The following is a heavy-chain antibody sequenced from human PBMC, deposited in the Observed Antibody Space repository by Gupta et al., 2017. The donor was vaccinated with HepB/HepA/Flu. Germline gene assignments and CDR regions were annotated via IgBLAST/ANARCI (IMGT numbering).Heavy chain of an antibody. J-gene: IGHJ3*01. CDR1: GFTFSSNS. D-gene: IGHD3-3*01. CDR3: TTTYSRIAIFEVLNDAFDL. V-gene: IGHV3-30-3*01. Sequence: SLRLSCAVSGFTFSSNSMHWVRQAPGKGLEWVAVISPDGTKTYDINSVRGRFTISRDNSKNTLYLQMNSLRTEDTAIYYCTTTYSRIAIFEVLNDAFDLWGQGTMVTVSS. CDR2: ISPDGTKT.